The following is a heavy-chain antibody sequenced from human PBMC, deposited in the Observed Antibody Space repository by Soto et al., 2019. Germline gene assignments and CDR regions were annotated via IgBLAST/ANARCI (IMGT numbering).Heavy chain of an antibody. CDR3: ACGGDIVVVPPATLDAFDI. V-gene: IGHV4-59*01. D-gene: IGHD2-2*01. Sequence: SETLSLTCTVSGGSISSYYWSWIRQPPGKGPEWIGYIYYSGSTNYNPSLKSRVTISVDTSKNQFSLKLSSVTAADTAVYYCACGGDIVVVPPATLDAFDIWGQAPMVTVSS. CDR2: IYYSGST. CDR1: GGSISSYY. J-gene: IGHJ3*02.